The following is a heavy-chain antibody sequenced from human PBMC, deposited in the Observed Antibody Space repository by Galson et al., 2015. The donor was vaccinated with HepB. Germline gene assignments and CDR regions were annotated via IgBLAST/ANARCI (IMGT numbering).Heavy chain of an antibody. CDR2: ISAYNGNT. Sequence: SVKASCKASGYTFTSYGISWVRQAPGQGLEWMGWISAYNGNTNYAQKLQGRVTMTTDTSTSTAYMELRSLRSDDTAVYYCARSGVVLDIVVVPAAIIDYWGQGTLATVSS. J-gene: IGHJ4*02. CDR1: GYTFTSYG. D-gene: IGHD2-2*01. V-gene: IGHV1-18*01. CDR3: ARSGVVLDIVVVPAAIIDY.